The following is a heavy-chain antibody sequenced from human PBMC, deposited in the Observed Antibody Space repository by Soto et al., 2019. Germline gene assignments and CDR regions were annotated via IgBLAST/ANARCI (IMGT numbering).Heavy chain of an antibody. Sequence: QITLKETGPTLVKPTQTLTLTCTFSGFSISTSGVGVGWIRQPPGKALDWLALIYWDDDTLYSPSRKSRGTMPQDTSSSQVVLTVSNMDPVDTATYYFAPRCGSSWDRFDYWGQGTLVPVSS. CDR3: APRCGSSWDRFDY. CDR1: GFSISTSGVG. V-gene: IGHV2-5*02. CDR2: IYWDDDT. D-gene: IGHD6-13*01. J-gene: IGHJ4*02.